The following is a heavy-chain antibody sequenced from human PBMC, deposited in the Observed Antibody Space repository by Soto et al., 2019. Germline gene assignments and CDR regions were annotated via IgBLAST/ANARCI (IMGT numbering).Heavy chain of an antibody. CDR3: AHSTRGRDGTLDFWSGRRSSYFDY. J-gene: IGHJ4*02. Sequence: SGPTLVNPTQTLTLTCTFSGFSLRTSGLGVGWIRRPPGKALEWLALIYWDDDKRYSPSLXSRXTITKDTSKNQVVLTMTNMDPVDTATYYCAHSTRGRDGTLDFWSGRRSSYFDYWGQGTLVTVSS. CDR1: GFSLRTSGLG. V-gene: IGHV2-5*02. CDR2: IYWDDDK. D-gene: IGHD3-3*01.